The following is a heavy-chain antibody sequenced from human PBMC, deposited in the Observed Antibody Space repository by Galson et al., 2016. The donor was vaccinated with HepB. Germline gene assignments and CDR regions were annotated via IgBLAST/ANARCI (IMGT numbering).Heavy chain of an antibody. CDR2: IFHSADT. D-gene: IGHD2-21*02. V-gene: IGHV4-31*03. CDR3: AILVSQTSVTAGNWFDP. Sequence: TLSLTCTVSGGSIRDGGYYWSWVRQHPEKGLEWLGYIFHSADTYYVPSLKSRLSMSIDTSKNHFSLNLTSVTAADTAVYYCAILVSQTSVTAGNWFDPWGQGTMVTVSS. J-gene: IGHJ5*02. CDR1: GGSIRDGGYY.